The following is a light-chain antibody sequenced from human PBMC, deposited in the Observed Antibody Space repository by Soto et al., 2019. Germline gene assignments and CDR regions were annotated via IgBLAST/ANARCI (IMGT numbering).Light chain of an antibody. V-gene: IGKV3-20*01. CDR2: GAS. Sequence: EIVLTQSPGTLSLSPGERATLSCRASQSISSSYLAWYQQRPGRAPRLLIFGASYRATGIPDRFSGSGSGTDFTLTISRLEPEDFAVYYCQQYSNSPPEFTFGPGTRVDSK. CDR1: QSISSSY. J-gene: IGKJ3*01. CDR3: QQYSNSPPEFT.